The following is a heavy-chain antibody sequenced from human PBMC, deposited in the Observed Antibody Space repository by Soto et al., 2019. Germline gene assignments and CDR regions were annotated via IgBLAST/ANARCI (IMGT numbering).Heavy chain of an antibody. CDR2: IHYSGST. CDR3: ARQTPGTYGGYLDS. D-gene: IGHD4-17*01. CDR1: GGSINNYY. V-gene: IGHV4-59*01. J-gene: IGHJ4*02. Sequence: ETLSLTCSVSGGSINNYYWSWIRQPPGKGLEWIAYIHYSGSTKYNPSLQSRATISVDTSKNQFSLKLNSVTAEDTAVYFCARQTPGTYGGYLDSWGQGTLVTVSS.